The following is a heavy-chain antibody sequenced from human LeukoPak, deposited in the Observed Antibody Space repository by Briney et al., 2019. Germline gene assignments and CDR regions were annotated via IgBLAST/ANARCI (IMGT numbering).Heavy chain of an antibody. CDR2: IYHSGST. Sequence: KPSGTLSLTCAVSGGSGGSISSSNYWSWVRQPPGKGLEWIGEIYHSGSTNYNPSLKSRVTISVDKSKNQFSLKLTSVTAADTAVYYCGSRRTAMFGVIKGPIDYWGQGTLVTVSS. CDR1: GGSGGSISSSNY. J-gene: IGHJ4*02. D-gene: IGHD3-3*01. V-gene: IGHV4-4*02. CDR3: GSRRTAMFGVIKGPIDY.